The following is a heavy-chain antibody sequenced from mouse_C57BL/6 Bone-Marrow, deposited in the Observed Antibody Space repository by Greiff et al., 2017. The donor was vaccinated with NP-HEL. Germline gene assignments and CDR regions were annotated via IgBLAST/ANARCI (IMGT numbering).Heavy chain of an antibody. CDR3: ARGDDYGSSPYWYFDV. Sequence: VQLQESGPELVKPGASVKISCKASGYAFSSSWMNWVKQRPGKGLEWIGRIYPRDGSTKYNEKFKGKATLTVDTSSSTAYMELHSLTSEDSAVYFCARGDDYGSSPYWYFDVWGTGTTVTVSS. J-gene: IGHJ1*03. CDR2: IYPRDGST. CDR1: GYAFSSSW. V-gene: IGHV1-82*01. D-gene: IGHD1-1*01.